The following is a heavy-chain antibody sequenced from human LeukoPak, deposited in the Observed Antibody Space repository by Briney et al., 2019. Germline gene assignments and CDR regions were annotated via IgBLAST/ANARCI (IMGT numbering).Heavy chain of an antibody. CDR3: ARKKDTFDFYDSSGLDY. V-gene: IGHV3-33*01. CDR1: GFTFSTYG. D-gene: IGHD3-22*01. CDR2: IWYDGSTK. J-gene: IGHJ4*02. Sequence: GWSLRLSCAASGFTFSTYGVHWVRQAPGKGLEWVANIWYDGSTKYYADSVKGRFTISRDNSKNTLYLQMNSLRAEDTAVYYCARKKDTFDFYDSSGLDYWGQGALVTVSS.